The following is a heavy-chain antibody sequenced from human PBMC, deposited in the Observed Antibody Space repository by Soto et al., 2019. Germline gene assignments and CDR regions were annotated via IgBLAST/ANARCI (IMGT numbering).Heavy chain of an antibody. CDR1: GGSISSGDYY. CDR2: IYYSGST. J-gene: IGHJ3*02. Sequence: PSETLSLTCTVPGGSISSGDYYWSWIRQPPGKGLEWIGYIYYSGSTYYNPSLKSRVTISVDTSKNQFSLKLSSVTAADTAVYYCARDYYGSGSYAGDDAFDIWGQGTMVTVSS. V-gene: IGHV4-30-4*01. D-gene: IGHD3-10*01. CDR3: ARDYYGSGSYAGDDAFDI.